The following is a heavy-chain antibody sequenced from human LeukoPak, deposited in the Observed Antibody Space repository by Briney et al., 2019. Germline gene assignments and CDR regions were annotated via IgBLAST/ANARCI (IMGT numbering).Heavy chain of an antibody. V-gene: IGHV3-9*01. CDR2: ISWNSGSI. CDR1: GFTFDDYA. D-gene: IGHD3-22*01. CDR3: AKAMGYYYDSSGYYFDY. J-gene: IGHJ4*02. Sequence: GGSLRLSCAASGFTFDDYAMHWVRQAPGKGLEWVSGISWNSGSIGYADSVKGRFTISRDNAKNPLYLQMNSLRAEDTALYYCAKAMGYYYDSSGYYFDYWGQGTLVTVSS.